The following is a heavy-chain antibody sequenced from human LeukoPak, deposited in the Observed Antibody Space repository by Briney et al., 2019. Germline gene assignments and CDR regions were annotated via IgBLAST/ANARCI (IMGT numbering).Heavy chain of an antibody. CDR3: AKALEVVGAPDAFDI. CDR1: GFTFNNYW. V-gene: IGHV3-74*01. CDR2: INRDGSNT. J-gene: IGHJ3*02. Sequence: PGGSLRLSCAASGFTFNNYWMHWVRQAPGKGLVWVSRINRDGSNTDYADSVKGRFTISRDNSKNTLYLQMNSLRAEDTAVYYCAKALEVVGAPDAFDIWGQGTMVTVSS. D-gene: IGHD1-26*01.